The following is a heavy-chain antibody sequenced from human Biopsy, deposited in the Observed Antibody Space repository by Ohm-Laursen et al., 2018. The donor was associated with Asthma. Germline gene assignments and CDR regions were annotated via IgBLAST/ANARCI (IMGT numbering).Heavy chain of an antibody. CDR3: AKDERLYYGSDSKYMQPVPLGD. J-gene: IGHJ4*02. D-gene: IGHD3-10*01. CDR1: GFAVIRDH. V-gene: IGHV3-53*01. Sequence: SLRLSCTASGFAVIRDHMFWVRQAPGKGLEWVSVIYSGGTSHTADSVRGRFTISRDKSENTLYLQMNSLRAEDTAVYYCAKDERLYYGSDSKYMQPVPLGDWGQGTLVIVSA. CDR2: IYSGGTS.